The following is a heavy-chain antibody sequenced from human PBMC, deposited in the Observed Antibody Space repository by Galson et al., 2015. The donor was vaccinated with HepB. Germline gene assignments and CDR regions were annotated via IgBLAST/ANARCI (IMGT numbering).Heavy chain of an antibody. D-gene: IGHD2-2*03. CDR3: AKRSPSGYCSSTTCRNYFDY. Sequence: SLRLPCAASGFTFSNYAMSWVRQAPGKGLEWVSTISGSGGSTYYADSVKGRFTISRDNSKNTLYLQMNSLRAEDTAVYYCAKRSPSGYCSSTTCRNYFDYWGQGTLVTVSS. CDR2: ISGSGGST. CDR1: GFTFSNYA. J-gene: IGHJ4*02. V-gene: IGHV3-23*01.